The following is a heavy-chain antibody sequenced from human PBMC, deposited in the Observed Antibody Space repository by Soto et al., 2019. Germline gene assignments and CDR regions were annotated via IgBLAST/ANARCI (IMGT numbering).Heavy chain of an antibody. CDR3: ARDRHQLYGDYADREPSVEPLKD. V-gene: IGHV1-69*12. CDR1: GGTFSSYA. CDR2: IIPIFGTA. Sequence: QVQLVQSGAEVKKPGSSVKVSCKASGGTFSSYAISWVRQAPGQGLEWMGGIIPIFGTANYAQKFQGRVTITADESTSTADMELSSVRSEDTAVYYCARDRHQLYGDYADREPSVEPLKDWGQGTLVTVSS. D-gene: IGHD4-17*01. J-gene: IGHJ4*02.